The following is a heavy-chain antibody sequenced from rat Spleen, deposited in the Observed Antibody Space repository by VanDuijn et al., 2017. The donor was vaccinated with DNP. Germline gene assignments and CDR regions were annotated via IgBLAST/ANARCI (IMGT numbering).Heavy chain of an antibody. V-gene: IGHV5S10*01. D-gene: IGHD1-5*01. J-gene: IGHJ4*01. CDR3: ATRGTTGAMDA. CDR2: IIYDGSRT. CDR1: GFTFSDYN. Sequence: EVQLVESGGGLVQPGRSLKLSCAASGFTFSDYNMAWVRQAPKKGLEWVATIIYDGSRTYYRDSVKGRFTISRDNAKSTLYLQMDSLRSEDTATYYCATRGTTGAMDAWGQGTSVTVSS.